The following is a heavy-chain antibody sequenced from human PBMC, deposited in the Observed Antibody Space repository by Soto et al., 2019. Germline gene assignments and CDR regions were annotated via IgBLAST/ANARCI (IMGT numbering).Heavy chain of an antibody. D-gene: IGHD5-18*01. J-gene: IGHJ6*02. CDR1: GGTFSSYA. CDR3: AGVAAGYSYGFYYYSGMDV. Sequence: QVQLVQSGAEVKKPGSSVKVSCKASGGTFSSYAISWVRQAPGQGLEWMGGIIPIFGTANYAQKFQGRVTITADESTSTAYMELSSLRSEDTAVYYCAGVAAGYSYGFYYYSGMDVWGQGTTVTVSS. CDR2: IIPIFGTA. V-gene: IGHV1-69*01.